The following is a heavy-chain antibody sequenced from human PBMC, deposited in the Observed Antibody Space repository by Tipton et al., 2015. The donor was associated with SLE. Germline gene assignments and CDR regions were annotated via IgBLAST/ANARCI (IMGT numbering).Heavy chain of an antibody. Sequence: SLRLSCTASGFTFGDYAMSWFRQAPGKGLEWVSYISSSGNTIYYADSVKGRFTISRDNAKNSLYLQMNSLRVEDTAVYYCASTRERWGYFDYWGQGTLVTVSS. CDR1: GFTFGDYA. J-gene: IGHJ4*02. CDR3: ASTRERWGYFDY. D-gene: IGHD3-16*01. CDR2: ISSSGNTI. V-gene: IGHV3-11*01.